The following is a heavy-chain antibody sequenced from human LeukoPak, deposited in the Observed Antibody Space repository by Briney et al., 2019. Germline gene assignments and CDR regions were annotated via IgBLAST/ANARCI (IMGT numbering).Heavy chain of an antibody. Sequence: PSETLSLTCTVSGDSISSYYWSWIRQPPGKGLEWIGYISYSGSTNYNPSLKSRVTIPLDTSKNQFALKLSSVTAADTAVYYCARDSGSSSSCLDPWGQGTLVTVSS. CDR2: ISYSGST. J-gene: IGHJ5*02. CDR1: GDSISSYY. CDR3: ARDSGSSSSCLDP. D-gene: IGHD3-22*01. V-gene: IGHV4-59*01.